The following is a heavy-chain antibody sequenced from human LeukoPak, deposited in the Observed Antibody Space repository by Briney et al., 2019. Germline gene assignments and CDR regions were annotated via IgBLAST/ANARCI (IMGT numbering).Heavy chain of an antibody. CDR1: GYPLKSGYY. CDR2: MYHTGCP. D-gene: IGHD4-11*01. J-gene: IGHJ4*02. V-gene: IGHV4-38-2*02. CDR3: ARVARHDYTYYPGGNYFYY. Sequence: PSETLSLTRTVSGYPLKSGYYWGWMRQPPERGLEGLGCMYHTGCPYYNPSLKRRVTIPVEPFKDQFFLTLSSVTAADTAVYYCARVARHDYTYYPGGNYFYYWGQGTLVTVSS.